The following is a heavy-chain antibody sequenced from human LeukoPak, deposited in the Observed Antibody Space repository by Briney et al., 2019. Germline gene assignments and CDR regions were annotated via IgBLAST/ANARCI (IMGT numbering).Heavy chain of an antibody. V-gene: IGHV1-69*13. Sequence: GASVKVSCKASGGTFSSYAISWVRQAPGQGLEWMGGIIPIFGTANYAQKFQGRVTITADESTSTAYMELSSLRSEDTAVYYCARAGVAAAGTLDYWGQGTLVTVSS. CDR3: ARAGVAAAGTLDY. CDR2: IIPIFGTA. J-gene: IGHJ4*02. D-gene: IGHD6-13*01. CDR1: GGTFSSYA.